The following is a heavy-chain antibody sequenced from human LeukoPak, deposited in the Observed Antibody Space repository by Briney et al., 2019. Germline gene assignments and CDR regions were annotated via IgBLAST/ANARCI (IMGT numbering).Heavy chain of an antibody. CDR2: IYYSGST. CDR1: GGSISSGGYY. CDR3: ARVLVGVGLDY. Sequence: PSQTLSLTCTVSGGSISSGGYYWSWIRQPPGKGLEWIGYIYYSGSTNYNPSLKSRVTISVDTSKNQFSLKLSSVTAADTVVYYCARVLVGVGLDYWGQGTLVTVSS. D-gene: IGHD2-15*01. J-gene: IGHJ4*02. V-gene: IGHV4-61*08.